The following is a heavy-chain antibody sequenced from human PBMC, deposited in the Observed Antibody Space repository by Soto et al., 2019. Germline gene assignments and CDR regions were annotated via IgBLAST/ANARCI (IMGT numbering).Heavy chain of an antibody. CDR3: ARVSSSIVVVPDYGMDV. CDR1: GYTFISHG. J-gene: IGHJ6*02. V-gene: IGHV1-18*04. CDR2: ISGKNGNT. Sequence: QVQLVQSGVEVKKPGASVKVSCKASGYTFISHGISWVRQAPGQGLEWMGWISGKNGNTNYAQKLQGSVTLTTDTSTSTAYMKLRSLRSDDPAVYYCARVSSSIVVVPDYGMDVWGQGTTVTVSS. D-gene: IGHD2-15*01.